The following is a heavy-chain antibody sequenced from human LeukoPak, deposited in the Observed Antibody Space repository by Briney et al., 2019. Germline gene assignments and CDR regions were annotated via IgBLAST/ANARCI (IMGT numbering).Heavy chain of an antibody. D-gene: IGHD3-3*01. Sequence: ASVKVSCKASGYTFTGYYMHWVRQAPGQGLEWMGWINPNSGGTNYAQKFQGWVTMTRDTSISTAYMELSRLRSDDTAVYYCARASIPFGVVTFDYWGQGTLVTVSS. CDR1: GYTFTGYY. CDR3: ARASIPFGVVTFDY. V-gene: IGHV1-2*04. J-gene: IGHJ4*02. CDR2: INPNSGGT.